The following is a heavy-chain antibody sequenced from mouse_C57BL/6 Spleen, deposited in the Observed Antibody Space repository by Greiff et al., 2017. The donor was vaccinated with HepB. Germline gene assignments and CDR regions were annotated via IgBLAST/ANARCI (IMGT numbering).Heavy chain of an antibody. CDR3: ARRGDNYAMGY. CDR2: INPYNGGT. V-gene: IGHV1-19*01. J-gene: IGHJ4*01. CDR1: GYTFTDYY. D-gene: IGHD3-3*01. Sequence: VQLQQSGPVLVKPGASVKMSCKASGYTFTDYYMNWVKQSHGKSLEWIGVINPYNGGTSYNQKFKGKATLTVDKSSSTAYMELNSLTSEDSAVYYCARRGDNYAMGYWGQGTSVTVSS.